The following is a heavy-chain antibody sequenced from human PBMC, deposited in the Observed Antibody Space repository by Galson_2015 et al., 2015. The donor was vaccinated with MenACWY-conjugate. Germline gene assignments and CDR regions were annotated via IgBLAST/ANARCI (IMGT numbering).Heavy chain of an antibody. CDR2: IKQDGSET. J-gene: IGHJ3*02. D-gene: IGHD3-22*01. Sequence: LRLSCAVSGFTFSSYWMSWVRQAPGKGLEWVANIKQDGSETYYVDSVKGRFTISRDNVKNSLYLQMNSLRAEDTAVYYCARDIGYYYDSSGYLDGGAFDIWGQGTMVTVSS. CDR1: GFTFSSYW. V-gene: IGHV3-7*03. CDR3: ARDIGYYYDSSGYLDGGAFDI.